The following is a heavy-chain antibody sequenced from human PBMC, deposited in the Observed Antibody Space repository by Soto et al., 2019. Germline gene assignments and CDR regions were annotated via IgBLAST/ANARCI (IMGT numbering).Heavy chain of an antibody. Sequence: QVQLVQSGAEVKKPGASVKVSCKASGYTFTSYDINWVRQATGQGLEWMGWMNPNSGNTGYAQKFEGRVTMTRNTAISTAYMELSSLSSEDTAVYYCARDEFGSASIDYWGQGTLVTVSS. V-gene: IGHV1-8*01. CDR1: GYTFTSYD. D-gene: IGHD3-10*01. CDR3: ARDEFGSASIDY. J-gene: IGHJ4*02. CDR2: MNPNSGNT.